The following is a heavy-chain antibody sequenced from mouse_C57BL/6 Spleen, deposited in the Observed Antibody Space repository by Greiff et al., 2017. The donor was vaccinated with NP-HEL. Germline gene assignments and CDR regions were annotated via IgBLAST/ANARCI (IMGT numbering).Heavy chain of an antibody. J-gene: IGHJ4*01. D-gene: IGHD2-2*01. V-gene: IGHV1-76*01. CDR3: AKEGIYYGYERYAMDY. Sequence: QVQLQQSGAELVRPGASVKLSCKASGYTFTDYYINWVKQRPGPGLEWIARIYPGSGNTYYNEKFKGKATLTAEKSSSTAYMQLSSLTSEDSAVYFGAKEGIYYGYERYAMDYWGQGTSVTVSS. CDR1: GYTFTDYY. CDR2: IYPGSGNT.